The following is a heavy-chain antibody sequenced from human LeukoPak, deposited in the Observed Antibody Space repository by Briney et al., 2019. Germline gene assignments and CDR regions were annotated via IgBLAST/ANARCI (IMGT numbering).Heavy chain of an antibody. CDR3: AKEGYYGSGSFPDS. Sequence: GGSLRLSCEASGFTFSSYGVHWVRRAPGKGLEWMTVISHDGSNEYYVDSVKGRFTISRDNSKSTLYLQMNSLRVEDTAVYYCAKEGYYGSGSFPDSWGQGTLVTVSS. V-gene: IGHV3-30*18. J-gene: IGHJ4*02. CDR1: GFTFSSYG. CDR2: ISHDGSNE. D-gene: IGHD3-10*01.